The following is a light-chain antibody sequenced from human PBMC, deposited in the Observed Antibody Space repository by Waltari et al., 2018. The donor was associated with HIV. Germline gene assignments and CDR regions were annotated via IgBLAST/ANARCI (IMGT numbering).Light chain of an antibody. CDR2: DVI. J-gene: IGLJ3*02. CDR3: SSYAGSYIWV. Sequence: QSALTQPRSVSGSPGQSVTISCTGTSNDVGAYGFVSWYQQHPGKAPSLMRFDVISRPAGVPDRFSGSKSGSTASLTISGLQAEDEADYYCSSYAGSYIWVFGGGTKLTVL. V-gene: IGLV2-11*01. CDR1: SNDVGAYGF.